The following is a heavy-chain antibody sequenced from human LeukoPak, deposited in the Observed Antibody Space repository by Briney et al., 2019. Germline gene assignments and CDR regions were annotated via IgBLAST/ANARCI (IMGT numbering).Heavy chain of an antibody. Sequence: PGGSLRLSCAASGFTISSTDVNWVRQAPGKGLEWVSVLYSGATPYYADSLKGRFTISRDNSKNTLYLQMNSLRAEDTAMYYCARGYQDAFDLWGQGTMVTVSS. CDR2: LYSGATP. CDR1: GFTISSTD. J-gene: IGHJ3*01. CDR3: ARGYQDAFDL. D-gene: IGHD2-2*01. V-gene: IGHV3-53*01.